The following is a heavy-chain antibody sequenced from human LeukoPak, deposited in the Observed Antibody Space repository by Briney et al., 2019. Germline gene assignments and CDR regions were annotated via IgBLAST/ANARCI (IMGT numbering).Heavy chain of an antibody. CDR3: AKDISSTTTIMDY. J-gene: IGHJ4*02. CDR1: GFTFSSYV. CDR2: ISYDGSNE. Sequence: GGSLRLSCAASGFTFSSYVMHWVRQAPGKGLEWVAIISYDGSNEYYADSVKGRFTISRDNSKNTLYLQMNSLRPEDTAVYYCAKDISSTTTIMDYWGQGTLVTVSS. D-gene: IGHD4-11*01. V-gene: IGHV3-30*04.